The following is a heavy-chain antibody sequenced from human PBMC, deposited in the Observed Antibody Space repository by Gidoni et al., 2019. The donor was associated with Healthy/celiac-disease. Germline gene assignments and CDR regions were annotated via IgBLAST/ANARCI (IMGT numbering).Heavy chain of an antibody. D-gene: IGHD6-6*01. V-gene: IGHV3-30*18. CDR2: ISYDGSNK. CDR3: AKGGVAARYYYGMDV. J-gene: IGHJ6*02. Sequence: GVVQPGRSLRLSCAASGFTFSSYGMHWVRQAPGKGLEWVAVISYDGSNKYYADSVKGRFTISRDNSKNTLYLQMNSLRAEDTAVYYCAKGGVAARYYYGMDVWGQGTTVTVSS. CDR1: GFTFSSYG.